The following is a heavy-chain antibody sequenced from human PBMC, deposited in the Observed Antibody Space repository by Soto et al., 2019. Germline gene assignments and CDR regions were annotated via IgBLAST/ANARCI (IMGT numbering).Heavy chain of an antibody. CDR2: IYYSGST. CDR3: ARGLNLAAAGYPAFDI. V-gene: IGHV4-30-4*01. J-gene: IGHJ3*02. Sequence: QVQLQESGPGLVKPSQTLSLTCTVSGGSISSGDYYWSWIRQPPGKGLEWIGYIYYSGSTYYNPSLKIRVTISVDTSKNQFSLKLSSVTAADTAVYYCARGLNLAAAGYPAFDIWGQGTMVTVSS. D-gene: IGHD6-13*01. CDR1: GGSISSGDYY.